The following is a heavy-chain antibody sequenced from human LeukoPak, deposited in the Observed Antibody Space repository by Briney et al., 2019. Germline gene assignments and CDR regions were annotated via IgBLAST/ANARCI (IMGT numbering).Heavy chain of an antibody. V-gene: IGHV3-21*01. CDR1: GFTFSIYA. CDR3: ARGTNGVYDY. Sequence: PGGSLRLSCAASGFTFSIYAMSWVRQAPGKGLEWVSSISSSSSYIYYAGSVKGRFTISRDNAKNSLYLQMNSLRAEDTAVYYCARGTNGVYDYWGQGTLVTVSS. D-gene: IGHD6-13*01. CDR2: ISSSSSYI. J-gene: IGHJ4*02.